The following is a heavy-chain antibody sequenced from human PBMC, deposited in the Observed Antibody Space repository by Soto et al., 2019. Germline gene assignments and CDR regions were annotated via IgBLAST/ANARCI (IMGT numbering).Heavy chain of an antibody. CDR3: ASWFSAHFDY. J-gene: IGHJ4*02. V-gene: IGHV3-23*01. CDR2: ISRDGANR. Sequence: EGALRLSCAAFGVTPGVIGMRWVRQCAGRGREWVSTISRDGANRHYADSVNGRFTISRDNSRNTVDLHMARLRAEDTARYYCASWFSAHFDYWGQGIVVTVSS. D-gene: IGHD3-10*01. CDR1: GVTPGVIG.